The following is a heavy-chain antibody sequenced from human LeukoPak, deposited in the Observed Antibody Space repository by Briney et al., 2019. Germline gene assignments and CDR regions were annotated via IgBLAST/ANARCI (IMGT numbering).Heavy chain of an antibody. V-gene: IGHV3-74*01. CDR2: IHSDGRST. CDR1: GFTFRSYW. D-gene: IGHD3-3*01. J-gene: IGHJ4*02. CDR3: ARDYDFDDY. Sequence: GGSLRPSCAASGFTFRSYWMHWGRQAPGRGLVWVSHIHSDGRSTSYADSVKRRFTISRDNAKNTLYLQMNSLRAEDTAVYYCARDYDFDDYWGQGTLVTVSS.